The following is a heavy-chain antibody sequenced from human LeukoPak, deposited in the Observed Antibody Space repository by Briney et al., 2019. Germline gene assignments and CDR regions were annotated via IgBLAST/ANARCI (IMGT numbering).Heavy chain of an antibody. Sequence: PSETLSLTCSVSGGSISSYYWSWIRQFSGKGLEWIGHIYHSGSTVYNPSLRSRVGISIDMSKNQFSLRLTSVTAADTAMYFCARLKGTLMVDYWGQGALVTVSS. D-gene: IGHD1-1*01. J-gene: IGHJ4*02. CDR3: ARLKGTLMVDY. V-gene: IGHV4-59*01. CDR2: IYHSGST. CDR1: GGSISSYY.